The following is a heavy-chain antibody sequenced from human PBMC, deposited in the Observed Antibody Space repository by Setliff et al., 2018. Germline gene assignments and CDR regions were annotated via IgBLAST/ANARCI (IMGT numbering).Heavy chain of an antibody. CDR2: VYTSWST. V-gene: IGHV4-61*09. Sequence: PSETLSLTCTVSGDSISLRTHXWSWIRKPAGKGLEWIGQVYTSWSTNYNPSLKSRVTISQDTSKNQFSLNLSSLTAADTAVYYCARVSGFQYMDVWGKGTTVTVSS. CDR3: ARVSGFQYMDV. J-gene: IGHJ6*03. D-gene: IGHD3-3*01. CDR1: GDSISLRTHX.